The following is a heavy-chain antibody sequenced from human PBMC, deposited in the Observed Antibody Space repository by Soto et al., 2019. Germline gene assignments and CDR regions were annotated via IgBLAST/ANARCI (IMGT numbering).Heavy chain of an antibody. J-gene: IGHJ6*02. D-gene: IGHD3-16*02. Sequence: GGSLRLSCAASGFTFSSYGMHWVRLAPGTGLERVAVISYDGINKYYADAVKGRFTISRDNSNNTTYREMNSLRPEDTAVYYGAKDRGLSFSFYGLDVWGQGTPVTVSS. CDR2: ISYDGINK. CDR3: AKDRGLSFSFYGLDV. CDR1: GFTFSSYG. V-gene: IGHV3-30*18.